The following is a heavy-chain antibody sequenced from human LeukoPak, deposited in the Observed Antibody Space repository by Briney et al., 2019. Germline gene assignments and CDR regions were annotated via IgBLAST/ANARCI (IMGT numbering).Heavy chain of an antibody. CDR3: AKDRTPYYDILTGYAFDY. Sequence: GGSLRLSCAASGSTFSDYYMSWIRQAPGKGLEWVSYISSSGSTIYYADSVKGRFTISRDNAKNSLYLQMNSLRAEDTAVYYCAKDRTPYYDILTGYAFDYWGQGTLVTVSS. V-gene: IGHV3-11*04. CDR2: ISSSGSTI. J-gene: IGHJ4*02. CDR1: GSTFSDYY. D-gene: IGHD3-9*01.